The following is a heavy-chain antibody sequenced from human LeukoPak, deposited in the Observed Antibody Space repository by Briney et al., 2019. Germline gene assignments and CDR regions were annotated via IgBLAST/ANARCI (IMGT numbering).Heavy chain of an antibody. CDR2: ISYDGSNK. V-gene: IGHV3-30-3*01. Sequence: GRPLRLSCAASGFTFSSYAMHWVRQAPGKGLEWVAVISYDGSNKYYADSVKGRFTISRDNSKNTLYLQMNSLRAEDTAVYYCARDIDGLNWFDPWGQGTLVTVSS. CDR3: ARDIDGLNWFDP. D-gene: IGHD5-24*01. J-gene: IGHJ5*02. CDR1: GFTFSSYA.